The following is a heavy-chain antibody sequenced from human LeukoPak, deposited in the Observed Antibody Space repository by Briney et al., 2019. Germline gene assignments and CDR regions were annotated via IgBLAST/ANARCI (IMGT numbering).Heavy chain of an antibody. CDR1: GGSISSYY. Sequence: SETLSLTCTVSGGSISSYYWSWIRQPPGKGLEWIGYIYYSGSTNYNPSLKSRVTISVDTSKNQFSLKLSSVTAADTAVYYCARSPQWLVRSGWFDPWGQGTLVTVSS. J-gene: IGHJ5*02. CDR3: ARSPQWLVRSGWFDP. D-gene: IGHD6-19*01. V-gene: IGHV4-59*08. CDR2: IYYSGST.